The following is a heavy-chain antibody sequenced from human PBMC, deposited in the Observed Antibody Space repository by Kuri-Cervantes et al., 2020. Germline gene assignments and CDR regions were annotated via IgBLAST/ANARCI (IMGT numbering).Heavy chain of an antibody. CDR3: ASEQLDQTLDYYYMDA. D-gene: IGHD6-6*01. V-gene: IGHV1-2*04. J-gene: IGHJ6*03. CDR1: GYTFTGYY. CDR2: INPNSGGT. Sequence: ASVKVSCKASGYTFTGYYMHWVRQAPGQGLEWMGWINPNSGGTNYAQKFQGWVTMTRDTSISTAYMELSRLRSDDTAVYYCASEQLDQTLDYYYMDAWGKGTTVTVSS.